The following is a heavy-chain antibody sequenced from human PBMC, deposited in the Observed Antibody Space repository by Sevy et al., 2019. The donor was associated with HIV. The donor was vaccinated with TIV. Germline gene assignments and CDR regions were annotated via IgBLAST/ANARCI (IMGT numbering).Heavy chain of an antibody. D-gene: IGHD3-9*01. J-gene: IGHJ6*02. CDR3: AKDFTGYNGMDV. V-gene: IGHV3-30*18. Sequence: GGSLRLSCAVSGIIFTTSGMHWVRQAPGKGLEWVAVISYDGRNKFYGDSVKGRFTISRDNSKNILFLQMNGLGAEETAVYYCAKDFTGYNGMDVWGQGTMVTVSS. CDR1: GIIFTTSG. CDR2: ISYDGRNK.